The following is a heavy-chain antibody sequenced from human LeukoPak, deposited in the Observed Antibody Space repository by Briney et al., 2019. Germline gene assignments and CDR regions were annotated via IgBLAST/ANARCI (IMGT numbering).Heavy chain of an antibody. J-gene: IGHJ5*02. Sequence: ASVKVSCKDSGYTFTSYAMNWVRQAPGQGLEWMGWINTDTGNPTYAQGFTGRFVFSLDTSVSTAYLQISSLKTEDIAVYYCARVARMAVADWFDPWGQGTLVTVSS. D-gene: IGHD6-19*01. V-gene: IGHV7-4-1*02. CDR2: INTDTGNP. CDR1: GYTFTSYA. CDR3: ARVARMAVADWFDP.